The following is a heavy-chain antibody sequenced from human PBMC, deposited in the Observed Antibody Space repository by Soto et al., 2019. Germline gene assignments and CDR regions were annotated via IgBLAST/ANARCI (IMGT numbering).Heavy chain of an antibody. CDR1: GGTFSSYA. CDR3: AQAGHIVVVTAGNYYYYGMDV. CDR2: IIPIFGTA. D-gene: IGHD2-21*02. V-gene: IGHV1-69*12. Sequence: QVQLVQSGAEVKKPGSSVKVSCKASGGTFSSYAISWVRQAPGQGLEWMGGIIPIFGTANYAQKFQGRVTITADESTSTAYMELSSLRSEDTAVHYCAQAGHIVVVTAGNYYYYGMDVWGQGTTVTVSS. J-gene: IGHJ6*02.